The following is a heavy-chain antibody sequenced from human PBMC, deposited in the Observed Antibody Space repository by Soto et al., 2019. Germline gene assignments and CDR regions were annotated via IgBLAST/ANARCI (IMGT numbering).Heavy chain of an antibody. Sequence: QVQLVQSGAEVKKPGASVKVSCKVSGYTLTELSMHWVRQAPGKGLEWMGGFDPEDGETIYAQKFQGRVTMPDDTSTDTAYMELSSLRSEDTAVYDCATTPAADYLGQGTLVPGSS. CDR1: GYTLTELS. CDR3: ATTPAADY. V-gene: IGHV1-24*01. CDR2: FDPEDGET. J-gene: IGHJ4*02. D-gene: IGHD2-15*01.